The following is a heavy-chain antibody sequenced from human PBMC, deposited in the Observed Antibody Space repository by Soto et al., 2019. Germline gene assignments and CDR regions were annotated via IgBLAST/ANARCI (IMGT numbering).Heavy chain of an antibody. D-gene: IGHD1-26*01. CDR2: IIPIFGTS. V-gene: IGHV1-69*12. J-gene: IGHJ6*02. CDR3: AIREHAGIGGNYYYAMDV. CDR1: GGTFDTHA. Sequence: QVQLVQSGAEVKKPGSSVKVSCKASGGTFDTHAISWVRQAPGQGLEWMGGIIPIFGTSDYAQKFQGRVTITADESTSTPNMDLRSLRSEDTAGYYCAIREHAGIGGNYYYAMDVWGQGTTVTVAS.